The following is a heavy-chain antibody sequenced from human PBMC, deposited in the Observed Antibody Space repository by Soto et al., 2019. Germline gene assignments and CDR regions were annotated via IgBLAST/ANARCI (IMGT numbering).Heavy chain of an antibody. CDR2: VTRNSGIR. CDR3: TKVKLATSGSYFHYGLDV. V-gene: IGHV3-9*01. Sequence: GGSLRLSSVASGFTFDDYAMHWVRQAPGKGLEWISGVTRNSGIRGYADSVRGRFTFSRDNAKNSLYLQMNSLRPEDTALYYCTKVKLATSGSYFHYGLDVWGQGTPVTVSS. CDR1: GFTFDDYA. J-gene: IGHJ6*02. D-gene: IGHD6-13*01.